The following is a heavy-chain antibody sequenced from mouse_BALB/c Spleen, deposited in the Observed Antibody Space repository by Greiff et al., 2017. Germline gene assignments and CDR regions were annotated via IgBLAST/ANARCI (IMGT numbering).Heavy chain of an antibody. D-gene: IGHD2-4*01. CDR1: GFTFSDYY. J-gene: IGHJ3*01. CDR3: ARDMVRYDYDRSFAY. V-gene: IGHV5-4*02. CDR2: ISDGGSYT. Sequence: EVHLVESGGGLVKPGGSLKLSCAASGFTFSDYYMYWVRQTPEKRLEWVATISDGGSYTYYPDSVKGRFTISRDNAKNNLYLQMSSLKSEDTAMYYCARDMVRYDYDRSFAYWGQGTLVTVSA.